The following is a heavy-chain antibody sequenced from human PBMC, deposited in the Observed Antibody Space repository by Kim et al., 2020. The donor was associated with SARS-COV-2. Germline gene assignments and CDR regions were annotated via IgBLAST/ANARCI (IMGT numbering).Heavy chain of an antibody. V-gene: IGHV3-72*01. D-gene: IGHD3-10*01. CDR3: TRVLLGSYDAFDI. J-gene: IGHJ3*02. Sequence: DYAASVEGRFTISREDSKKSAFLQMNSLETEDTAVNYCTRVLLGSYDAFDIWGQGTMVTVSS.